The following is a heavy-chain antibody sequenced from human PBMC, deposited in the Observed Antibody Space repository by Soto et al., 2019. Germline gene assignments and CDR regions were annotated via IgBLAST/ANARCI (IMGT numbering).Heavy chain of an antibody. D-gene: IGHD6-19*01. CDR2: TNSDGSDT. CDR3: ARDRGWSLFDY. Sequence: PGGSLRLFCAASGFTFSTYWMYWVRQAPGKGLVWVSRTNSDGSDTSYADSVKGRFTISRDNAKNTLYLQMNSLRAEDTAVYYCARDRGWSLFDYWGQGTLVTVS. V-gene: IGHV3-74*01. CDR1: GFTFSTYW. J-gene: IGHJ4*02.